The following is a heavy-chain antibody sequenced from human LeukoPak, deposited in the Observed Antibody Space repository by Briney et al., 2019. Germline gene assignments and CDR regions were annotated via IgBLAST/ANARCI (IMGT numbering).Heavy chain of an antibody. CDR2: IYYSGST. D-gene: IGHD3-10*01. Sequence: SETLSLTCTVSGGSISSYYWSWIRQPPGKGLEWIGYIYYSGSTNYNPSLKSRVNISVETSKNQFSLKLSSVTAADTAVYYCARGTNMVRGVTSAADFDYWGQGTLVTVSS. CDR1: GGSISSYY. CDR3: ARGTNMVRGVTSAADFDY. J-gene: IGHJ4*02. V-gene: IGHV4-59*01.